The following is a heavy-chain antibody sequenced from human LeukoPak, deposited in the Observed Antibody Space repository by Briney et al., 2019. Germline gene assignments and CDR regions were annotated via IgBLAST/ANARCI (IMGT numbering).Heavy chain of an antibody. CDR2: TKQDGSEK. J-gene: IGHJ4*02. V-gene: IGHV3-7*01. CDR3: ARGSYQFDY. Sequence: GGSLTLSCAASGFTFSSYWMTWVRQAPGKGLEWVAKTKQDGSEKYYVDSVKGRFTISRDNAKNSLYLQMSSLRAEDTAVYYCARGSYQFDYWGQGTLVTVSS. D-gene: IGHD2-2*01. CDR1: GFTFSSYW.